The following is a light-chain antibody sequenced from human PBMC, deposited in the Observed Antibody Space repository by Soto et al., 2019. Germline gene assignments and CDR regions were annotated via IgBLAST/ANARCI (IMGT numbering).Light chain of an antibody. J-gene: IGKJ2*01. CDR2: ATS. CDR3: QQYGSSSFT. Sequence: IVLTQSPGTLSLSSGERATLSCRASQSVSSSYLAWYQQKPGQAPRLLVYATSSRATGIPDRFSGSGSGTDFTLTISRLETEDFAVYYCQQYGSSSFTFGQGTKVDIK. V-gene: IGKV3-20*01. CDR1: QSVSSSY.